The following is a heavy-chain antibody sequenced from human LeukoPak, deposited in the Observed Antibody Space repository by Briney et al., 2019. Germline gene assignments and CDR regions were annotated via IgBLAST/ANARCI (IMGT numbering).Heavy chain of an antibody. CDR2: ISYSGST. J-gene: IGHJ4*02. V-gene: IGHV4-59*01. CDR3: ARGGREYYDSSGFFDC. D-gene: IGHD3-22*01. CDR1: GGSISNKY. Sequence: SETLSLTCTVSGGSISNKYWSWIRQPPGKGLEWIGYISYSGSTNYKPSLKSRVTLSVDTSRNQFSLKLSSVTAADTAVYYCARGGREYYDSSGFFDCWGQGTLVTVSS.